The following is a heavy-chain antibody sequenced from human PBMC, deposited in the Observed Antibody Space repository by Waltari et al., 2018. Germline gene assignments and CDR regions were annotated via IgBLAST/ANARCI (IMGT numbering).Heavy chain of an antibody. V-gene: IGHV1-69*12. CDR2: IIPIFGTA. CDR1: GGTFSSYA. CDR3: ARVRYYYDSSGYPNWFDP. Sequence: QVQLVQSGAEVKKPGSSVKVSCKASGGTFSSYAISWVRQAPGPGLEWMGGIIPIFGTANYAQKFQGRVTITADESTSTAYMELSSLRSEDTAVYYCARVRYYYDSSGYPNWFDPWGQGTLVTVSS. J-gene: IGHJ5*02. D-gene: IGHD3-22*01.